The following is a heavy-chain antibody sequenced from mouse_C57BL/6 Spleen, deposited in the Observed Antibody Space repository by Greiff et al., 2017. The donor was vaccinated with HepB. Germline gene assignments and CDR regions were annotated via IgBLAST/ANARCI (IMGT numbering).Heavy chain of an antibody. CDR2: INPNYGTT. CDR1: GYSFTDYN. D-gene: IGHD2-1*01. V-gene: IGHV1-39*01. Sequence: EVKLQESGPELVKPGASVKISCKASGYSFTDYNMNWVKQSNGKSLEWIGVINPNYGTTSYNQKFKGKATLTVDQSSSTAYMQLNSLTSEDSAVYYCAIIYYGNDYYAMDYWGQGTSVTVSS. CDR3: AIIYYGNDYYAMDY. J-gene: IGHJ4*01.